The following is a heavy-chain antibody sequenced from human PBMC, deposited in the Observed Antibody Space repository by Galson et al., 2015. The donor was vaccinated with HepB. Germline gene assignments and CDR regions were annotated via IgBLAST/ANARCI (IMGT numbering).Heavy chain of an antibody. CDR1: GFTFSSYS. V-gene: IGHV3-21*01. CDR3: ARGFNAYAFDI. CDR2: ISSSSSYI. D-gene: IGHD3-3*01. Sequence: SLRLSCAASGFTFSSYSMNWVRQAPGKGLEWVSSISSSSSYIYYADSVKGRFTISRDNAKNSLYLQMNSLRAEDTAVYYCARGFNAYAFDIWGQGTMVTVSS. J-gene: IGHJ3*02.